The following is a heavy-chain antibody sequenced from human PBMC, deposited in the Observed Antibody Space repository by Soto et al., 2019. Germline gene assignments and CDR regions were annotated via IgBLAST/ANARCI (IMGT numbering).Heavy chain of an antibody. Sequence: SETLSLTCTVSGGSDSSTSYYWSWLRQPPGKGLEWIGCCYNSGSTNYKPSLKSLVTIAVDTSKNQFSLNLTSVTAADTAVYCCARDVRGCKRGSYYYYGLDVWGQGTTVTVSS. J-gene: IGHJ6*02. CDR3: ARDVRGCKRGSYYYYGLDV. CDR2: CYNSGST. D-gene: IGHD6-19*01. V-gene: IGHV4-61*01. CDR1: GGSDSSTSYY.